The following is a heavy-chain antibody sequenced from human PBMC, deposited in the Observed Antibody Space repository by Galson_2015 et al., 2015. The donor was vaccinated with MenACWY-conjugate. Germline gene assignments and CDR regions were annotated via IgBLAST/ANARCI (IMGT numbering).Heavy chain of an antibody. CDR1: GDSIASRNY. Sequence: ETLSLTCAVYGDSIASRNYWSWVRQPLGRGLEWIGAIYLNGITNYNPSLKSRVVISLDRLNNHFSLKLPSVTAADTAVFYCTRRKALGAAAVVFDSWGLGILVTVSS. D-gene: IGHD6-13*01. CDR3: TRRKALGAAAVVFDS. J-gene: IGHJ4*02. V-gene: IGHV4-4*02. CDR2: IYLNGIT.